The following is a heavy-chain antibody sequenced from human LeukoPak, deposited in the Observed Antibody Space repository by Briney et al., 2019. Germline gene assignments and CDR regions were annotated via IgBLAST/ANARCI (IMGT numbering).Heavy chain of an antibody. CDR3: ATEDYYDSSGYYYFHFQH. J-gene: IGHJ1*01. CDR2: IIPIFGTA. Sequence: ASVKVSCKASGGTFSSYAISWVRQAPGQGLEWMGGIIPIFGTANYAQKFQGRVTMTEDTSTDTAYMELSSLRSEDTAVYYCATEDYYDSSGYYYFHFQHWGQGTLVTVSS. D-gene: IGHD3-22*01. CDR1: GGTFSSYA. V-gene: IGHV1-69*06.